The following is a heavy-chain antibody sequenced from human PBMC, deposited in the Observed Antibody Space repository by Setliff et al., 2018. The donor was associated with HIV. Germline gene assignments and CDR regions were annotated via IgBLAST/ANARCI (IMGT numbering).Heavy chain of an antibody. V-gene: IGHV3-30*04. J-gene: IGHJ4*02. Sequence: GESLKISCAASGFTFSTYAMHWVRQAPGKGLQWVAVISYDGSNKYYADSVKGRFTTSRDNSKNTLYLQMNSLRAEDTALYYCAGGASFDKSGYYNAPLSFDYWGQGTLVTVSS. CDR3: AGGASFDKSGYYNAPLSFDY. CDR1: GFTFSTYA. CDR2: ISYDGSNK. D-gene: IGHD3-22*01.